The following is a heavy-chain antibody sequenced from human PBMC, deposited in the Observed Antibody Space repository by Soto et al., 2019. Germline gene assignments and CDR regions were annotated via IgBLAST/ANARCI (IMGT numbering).Heavy chain of an antibody. CDR3: ARDGPYYYASRMDV. CDR2: LHSGGDT. CDR1: GIPVSSNY. J-gene: IGHJ6*02. D-gene: IGHD3-10*01. Sequence: EVQVVESGGGLVQPGGSLRLSCAASGIPVSSNYMTWVRQAPGKGLEWVSALHSGGDTYYANSVKGRFTISRHDSTNTLFLHMNSLTAEDTAVYYCARDGPYYYASRMDVWGQGTTVTVSS. V-gene: IGHV3-53*04.